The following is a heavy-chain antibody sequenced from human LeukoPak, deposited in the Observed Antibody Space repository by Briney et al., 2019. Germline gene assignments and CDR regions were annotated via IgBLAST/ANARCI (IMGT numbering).Heavy chain of an antibody. CDR1: GFTFGNYA. J-gene: IGHJ4*02. V-gene: IGHV3-23*01. CDR3: VKSGGACTSTSCPFDY. D-gene: IGHD2-2*01. CDR2: ISGSGGST. Sequence: PGGSLRLSCAASGFTFGNYAMSWVRQAPGKGLEWVSAISGSGGSTYYADPVKGRFTISRDNPKNTLYLQMNSLRAEDTAVYYCVKSGGACTSTSCPFDYWGQGTLVTVSS.